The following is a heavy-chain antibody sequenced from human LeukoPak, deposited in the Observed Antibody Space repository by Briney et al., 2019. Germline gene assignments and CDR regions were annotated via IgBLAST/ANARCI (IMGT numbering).Heavy chain of an antibody. CDR3: ARGRGYSYGLDY. Sequence: SETLSLTCAVSGGSISSGGYSWSWIRQPPGKGLEWIGEINHSGSTNYNPSLKSRVTISVDTSKNQFSLKLSSVTAADTAVYYCARGRGYSYGLDYWGQGTLVTVSS. CDR1: GGSISSGGYS. V-gene: IGHV4-34*01. D-gene: IGHD5-18*01. J-gene: IGHJ4*02. CDR2: INHSGST.